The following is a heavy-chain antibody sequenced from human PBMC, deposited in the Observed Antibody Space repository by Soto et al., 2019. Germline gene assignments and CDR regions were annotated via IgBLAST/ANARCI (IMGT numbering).Heavy chain of an antibody. J-gene: IGHJ3*02. V-gene: IGHV1-18*01. CDR1: GYTFTSYG. CDR2: ISAYNGNT. Sequence: ASVKVSCKASGYTFTSYGISWVRQAPGQGLEWMGWISAYNGNTNYAQKLQGRVTMTTDTSTSTAYMELRSLRSDDTAVYYCARERDVLRYFRDFDSWGQGTMVNVSS. CDR3: ARERDVLRYFRDFDS. D-gene: IGHD3-9*01.